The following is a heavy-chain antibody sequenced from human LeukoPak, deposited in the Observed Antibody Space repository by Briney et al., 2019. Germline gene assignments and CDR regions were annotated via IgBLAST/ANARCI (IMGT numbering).Heavy chain of an antibody. CDR3: ARLTSVVVVAATHNWFDP. Sequence: PSETLSLTCTVSGGSISSYYWSWIRQPPGKGLEWIGYIYYSGSTNYNPSLKSRVTIPVDTSKNQSSLKLSSVTAADTAVYYCARLTSVVVVAATHNWFDPWGQGTLVTVSS. V-gene: IGHV4-59*01. D-gene: IGHD2-15*01. CDR1: GGSISSYY. CDR2: IYYSGST. J-gene: IGHJ5*02.